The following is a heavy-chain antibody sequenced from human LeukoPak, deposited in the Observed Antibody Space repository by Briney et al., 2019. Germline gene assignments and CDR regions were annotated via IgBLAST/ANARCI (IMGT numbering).Heavy chain of an antibody. CDR1: GSSMSSDYY. CDR2: ISDSGSA. Sequence: PSETLTLTCTVSGSSMSSDYYWGWIRQPPGKGLEWIGSISDSGSAYYNPSLKSRVVISVDPSKKQFSLKVTSVTAADTAVYYCARLKYYYDSSGYRAEYFQHWGQGTLVTVSS. CDR3: ARLKYYYDSSGYRAEYFQH. J-gene: IGHJ1*01. D-gene: IGHD3-22*01. V-gene: IGHV4-38-2*02.